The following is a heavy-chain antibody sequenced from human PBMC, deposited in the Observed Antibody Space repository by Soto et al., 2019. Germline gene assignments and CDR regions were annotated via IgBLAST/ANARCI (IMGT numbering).Heavy chain of an antibody. Sequence: QVQLVESGGGVVQPGRSLRLSCAASGFTFSSYGMHWVRQAPGKGLEWVAVIWYDGSNKYYADSVKGRFTISRDNSKNTLYLQMNSLRAEDTAVYYCAREHQDFWSAVIDYWGQGTLVTVSS. CDR2: IWYDGSNK. V-gene: IGHV3-33*01. D-gene: IGHD3-3*01. J-gene: IGHJ4*02. CDR1: GFTFSSYG. CDR3: AREHQDFWSAVIDY.